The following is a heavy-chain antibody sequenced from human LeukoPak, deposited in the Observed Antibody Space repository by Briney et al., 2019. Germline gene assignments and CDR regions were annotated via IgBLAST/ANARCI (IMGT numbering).Heavy chain of an antibody. D-gene: IGHD4-17*01. CDR3: TRDSGLTTVTTYWDY. CDR2: INEDGSEK. Sequence: PGGSLRLSCAASGFTFSTYWMSWVRQAPGKGLEWVANINEDGSEKYYVDSVKGRFTISRDNAKNSLYPQMNSLRAEDTAVYYCTRDSGLTTVTTYWDYWGQGTLVTVSS. J-gene: IGHJ4*02. CDR1: GFTFSTYW. V-gene: IGHV3-7*05.